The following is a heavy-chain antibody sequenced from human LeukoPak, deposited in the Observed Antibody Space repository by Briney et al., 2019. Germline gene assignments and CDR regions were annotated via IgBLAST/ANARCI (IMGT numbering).Heavy chain of an antibody. Sequence: GASVKVSCKASGYTFTDYYMHWVRQAAGQWLEWMGRTNPNSGGTNYAQKFQARVTMTRDTSISTAYMELSRLRSDDTALYYCARAAYYYDGSGYYLGDWGQGTLVTVSS. V-gene: IGHV1-2*06. CDR2: TNPNSGGT. J-gene: IGHJ4*02. CDR3: ARAAYYYDGSGYYLGD. CDR1: GYTFTDYY. D-gene: IGHD3-22*01.